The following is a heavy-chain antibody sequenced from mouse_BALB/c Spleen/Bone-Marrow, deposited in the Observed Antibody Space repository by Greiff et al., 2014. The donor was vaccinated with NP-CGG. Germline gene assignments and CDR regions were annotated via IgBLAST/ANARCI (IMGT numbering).Heavy chain of an antibody. J-gene: IGHJ4*01. Sequence: QVQLQQSGAELVRPGASVKLSCKASGYTLTSNWINWVKQRPGQGLEWIGNIYPSDSYTNYNQKFKDKATLTVDKSSSTAYMQLSSPTSEDSAVYYCTRGSSYVGYAMDYWGQGTSVTVSS. D-gene: IGHD1-1*01. CDR2: IYPSDSYT. CDR1: GYTLTSNW. V-gene: IGHV1-69*02. CDR3: TRGSSYVGYAMDY.